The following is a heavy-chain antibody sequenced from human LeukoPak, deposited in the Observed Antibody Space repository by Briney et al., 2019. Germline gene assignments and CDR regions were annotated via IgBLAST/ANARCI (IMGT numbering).Heavy chain of an antibody. D-gene: IGHD1-26*01. J-gene: IGHJ3*02. Sequence: GGSLRLSCAASGFTFSSYAMSWVRQAPGKGLEWVSAISGSGGSTYYADSVKGRFTISRDNSKNTLYLQMNSLRAEDTAVYYCAKVGATWSEWYRGGAFDIWGQGTMVTVSS. CDR3: AKVGATWSEWYRGGAFDI. V-gene: IGHV3-23*01. CDR1: GFTFSSYA. CDR2: ISGSGGST.